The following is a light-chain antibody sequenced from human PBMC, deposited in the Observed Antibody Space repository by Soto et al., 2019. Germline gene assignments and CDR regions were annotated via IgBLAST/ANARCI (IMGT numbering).Light chain of an antibody. Sequence: IVLTQSPGTLALSPGERVTLSCRASQSVSSSYLAWYQQKLGQAPRLLIYGASRRATGVPERFSGSGSGTDFTLTISRLEPEDFAVYYCQHYDTSPLTFGGGTKVEI. CDR2: GAS. V-gene: IGKV3-20*01. J-gene: IGKJ4*01. CDR1: QSVSSSY. CDR3: QHYDTSPLT.